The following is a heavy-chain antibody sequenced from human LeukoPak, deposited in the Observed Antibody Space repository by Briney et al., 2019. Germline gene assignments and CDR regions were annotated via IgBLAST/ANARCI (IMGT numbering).Heavy chain of an antibody. J-gene: IGHJ4*02. V-gene: IGHV1-69*05. CDR3: ARNGYYDSSGYYYPFDY. CDR2: IIPIFGTA. Sequence: GSSVKVSCKASGGTFSSYAISRVRQAPGQGLEWMGGIIPIFGTANYAQKFQGRVTITTDESTSTAYMELSSLRSEDTAVYHCARNGYYDSSGYYYPFDYWGQGTLVTVSS. D-gene: IGHD3-22*01. CDR1: GGTFSSYA.